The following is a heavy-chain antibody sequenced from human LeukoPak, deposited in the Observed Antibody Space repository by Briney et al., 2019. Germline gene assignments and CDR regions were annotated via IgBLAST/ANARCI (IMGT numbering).Heavy chain of an antibody. J-gene: IGHJ5*02. CDR3: ARRGAYYYGSGSYKYNWLDP. CDR2: INHSGST. V-gene: IGHV4-34*01. D-gene: IGHD3-10*01. CDR1: GGSFSGYY. Sequence: PSETLSLTCAVYGGSFSGYYWSWIRQPPGKGLEWIGEINHSGSTNYNPSLKSRVTISVDTSKNQFSLKLSSVTAADTAVYYCARRGAYYYGSGSYKYNWLDPWGQGTLVTVSS.